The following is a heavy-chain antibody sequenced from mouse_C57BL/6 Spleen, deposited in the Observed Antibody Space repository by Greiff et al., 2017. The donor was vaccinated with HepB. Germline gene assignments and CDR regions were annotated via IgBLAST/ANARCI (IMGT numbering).Heavy chain of an antibody. CDR3: TRSGTAVVARDWYFDG. CDR1: GYTFTDYE. D-gene: IGHD1-1*01. Sequence: QVQLQQSGAELVRPGASVTLSCKASGYTFTDYEMHWVKQTPVHGLEWIGAIDPETGGTAYNQKFKGKAILTADKSSSTAYMELRSLTSEDSAVYYCTRSGTAVVARDWYFDGWGTGSTVTVST. J-gene: IGHJ1*03. V-gene: IGHV1-15*01. CDR2: IDPETGGT.